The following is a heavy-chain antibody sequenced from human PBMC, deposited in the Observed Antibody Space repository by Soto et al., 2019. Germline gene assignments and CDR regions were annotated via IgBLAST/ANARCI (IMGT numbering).Heavy chain of an antibody. CDR3: ARGLGYKQSVAGS. CDR1: GGSISSYY. Sequence: PSETLSLTCTVSGGSISSYYWSWIRQPPGKGLEWIGYIYYSGSTNYNPSLKSRVTISVDTSKNQFSLKLSSVTAADTAVYYCARGLGYKQSVAGSWGQGTLVTVSS. J-gene: IGHJ4*02. D-gene: IGHD6-19*01. V-gene: IGHV4-59*01. CDR2: IYYSGST.